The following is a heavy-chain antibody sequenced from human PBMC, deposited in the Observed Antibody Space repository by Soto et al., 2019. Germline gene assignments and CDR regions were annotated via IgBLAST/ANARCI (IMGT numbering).Heavy chain of an antibody. Sequence: PGGSLRLSCAASGFTFSNYAMHWVRLAPGKGLEWVTVISYDGSNTYYADSVKGRFTISRDNSKDTLYLQMNSLRAEDTAVYYCASLLNHAFWSGLNPSGFGFWGQGTLVTVSS. V-gene: IGHV3-30-3*01. D-gene: IGHD3-3*01. CDR3: ASLLNHAFWSGLNPSGFGF. CDR2: ISYDGSNT. CDR1: GFTFSNYA. J-gene: IGHJ4*02.